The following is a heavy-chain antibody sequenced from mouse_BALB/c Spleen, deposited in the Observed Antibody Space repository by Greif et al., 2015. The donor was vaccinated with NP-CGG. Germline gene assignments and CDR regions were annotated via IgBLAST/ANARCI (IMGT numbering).Heavy chain of an antibody. CDR1: GFNIKDTY. D-gene: IGHD2-12*01. CDR2: IDPANGNT. V-gene: IGHV14-3*02. J-gene: IGHJ4*01. CDR3: ARSRRVYYYDMDY. Sequence: EVQLQQSGAELVKPGASVKLSCTASGFNIKDTYMHWVKQRPEQGLEWIGRIDPANGNTKYDPKFQGKATITADTSSNTAYLQLSSLTSEDTAVYYCARSRRVYYYDMDYWGQGTSVTVSS.